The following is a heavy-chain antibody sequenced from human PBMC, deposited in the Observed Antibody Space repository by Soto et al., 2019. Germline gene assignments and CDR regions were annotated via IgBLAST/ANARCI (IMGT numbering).Heavy chain of an antibody. CDR3: ARAYCSSTSCLYYYYYYMDV. J-gene: IGHJ6*03. CDR2: INHSGST. D-gene: IGHD2-2*01. CDR1: GGSFSGYY. Sequence: SETLSLTCAVYGGSFSGYYWSWIRQPPGKGLEWIGEINHSGSTNYNPSLKSRVTISVDTSKNQFSLKLSSVTAADTAVYYCARAYCSSTSCLYYYYYYMDVWGKGTTVTVSS. V-gene: IGHV4-34*01.